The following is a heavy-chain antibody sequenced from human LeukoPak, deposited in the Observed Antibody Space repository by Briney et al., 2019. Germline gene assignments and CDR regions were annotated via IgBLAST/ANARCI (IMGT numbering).Heavy chain of an antibody. CDR2: IYYSGST. V-gene: IGHV4-31*03. D-gene: IGHD5-24*01. Sequence: SETLSLTCTVSGGSISSGGYYWSWIRQHPGKGLEWIGYIYYSGSTYYNPSLKSRVTISVDKSKNQFSLKLSSVTAADTAVYYCARELGRDGYNDAFDIWGQGTMVAVSS. CDR3: ARELGRDGYNDAFDI. J-gene: IGHJ3*02. CDR1: GGSISSGGYY.